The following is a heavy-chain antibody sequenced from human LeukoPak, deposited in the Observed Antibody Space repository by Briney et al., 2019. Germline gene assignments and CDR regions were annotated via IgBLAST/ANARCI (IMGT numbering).Heavy chain of an antibody. CDR3: ARDAETLIKWGSADYFDY. CDR1: GYTFTGWY. CDR2: IKPNSGGT. Sequence: GASVKVSCKASGYTFTGWYMHWVRQAPGQELEWMGWIKPNSGGTDYAQKFQGRVTMTRDTSISTAYMELSGLTSDDTAVYYCARDAETLIKWGSADYFDYWGQGTLVTVSS. V-gene: IGHV1-2*02. J-gene: IGHJ4*02. D-gene: IGHD7-27*01.